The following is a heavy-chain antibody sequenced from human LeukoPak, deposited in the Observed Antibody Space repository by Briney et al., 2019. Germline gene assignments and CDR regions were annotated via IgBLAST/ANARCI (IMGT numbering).Heavy chain of an antibody. CDR2: ISSSSSFI. V-gene: IGHV3-21*01. CDR1: GFTFSSCS. J-gene: IGHJ6*03. D-gene: IGHD1-20*01. Sequence: GGSLRLSCAASGFTFSSCSMNWVRQAPGKGLEWVSSISSSSSFIYYADSVKGRFTISRDNAKNSLYLQMNSLRAEDTAVYYCARGITGTGYYYYYYMDVWGKGTTVTVSS. CDR3: ARGITGTGYYYYYYMDV.